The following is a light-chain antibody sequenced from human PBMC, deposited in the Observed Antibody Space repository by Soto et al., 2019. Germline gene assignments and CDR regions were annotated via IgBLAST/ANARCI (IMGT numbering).Light chain of an antibody. CDR3: AAWDDNLIGVV. Sequence: VLTQPPSASGTPGQRVTISCSGSASNIGTNTVNWYQQLPGRAPKLLMYRNNQRPSGVPDRFSGSKSGTSASLAISGLQSEDEADYYCAAWDDNLIGVVFGGGTKLTVL. CDR2: RNN. J-gene: IGLJ3*02. CDR1: ASNIGTNT. V-gene: IGLV1-44*01.